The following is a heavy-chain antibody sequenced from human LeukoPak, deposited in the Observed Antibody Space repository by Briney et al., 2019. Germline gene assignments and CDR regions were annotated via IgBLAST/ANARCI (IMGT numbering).Heavy chain of an antibody. Sequence: SVKVSCKASGGTFSSYAISWVRQAPGQGLEWMGGIIPIFGTANYAQKFQGRVTITADESTSTAYMELSSLRSEDTAVYYCARGADYGDYDDYFDYWDQGTLVTVSS. J-gene: IGHJ4*02. V-gene: IGHV1-69*13. CDR3: ARGADYGDYDDYFDY. CDR2: IIPIFGTA. D-gene: IGHD4-17*01. CDR1: GGTFSSYA.